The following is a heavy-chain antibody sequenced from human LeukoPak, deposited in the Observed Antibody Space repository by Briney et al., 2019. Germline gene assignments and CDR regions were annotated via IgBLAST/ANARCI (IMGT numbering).Heavy chain of an antibody. V-gene: IGHV3-7*03. J-gene: IGHJ6*02. Sequence: PGGSLRLSCAASGFTFSSYWMNWARQAPGKGLEWVASINHNGNVNYYVDSVKGRFTISRDNAKNSLYLQMSNLRAEDTAVYYCARDEGYCSRTSCYGASKGMDGGGQGTAVIVS. CDR1: GFTFSSYW. CDR2: INHNGNVN. CDR3: ARDEGYCSRTSCYGASKGMDG. D-gene: IGHD2-2*01.